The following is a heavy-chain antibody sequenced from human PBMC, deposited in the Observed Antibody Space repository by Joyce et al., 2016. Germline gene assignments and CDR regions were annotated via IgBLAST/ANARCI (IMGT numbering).Heavy chain of an antibody. CDR2: IKQDGSQK. CDR1: GFTFSSYW. V-gene: IGHV3-7*02. D-gene: IGHD3-10*01. CDR3: ATVRDYYGSGSQPLDY. Sequence: EVQLVESGGGLVQPGGSLRLSCAASGFTFSSYWMSWVRQAAGKGLEGVANIKQDGSQKYYVDAVKGRFTISRDNAKNSLYLEMNSLRAEDTAVYYCATVRDYYGSGSQPLDYWGQGTLVTVSS. J-gene: IGHJ4*02.